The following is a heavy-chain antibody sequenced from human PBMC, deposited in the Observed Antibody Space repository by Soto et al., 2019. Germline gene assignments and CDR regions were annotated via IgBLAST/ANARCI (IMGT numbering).Heavy chain of an antibody. CDR3: ARGVLVELLLTEGGLRFAP. Sequence: QVQLQESGPGLVKPSETLSLTCTVSGGSISSYYWSWIRQPPGKGLEWIGYIYYRGSTNYNPSLKSRVTIPVDKSKNQFSLKLRSVTDADRSVYYCARGVLVELLLTEGGLRFAPWGQGTLVTVSS. D-gene: IGHD3-3*01. J-gene: IGHJ5*02. V-gene: IGHV4-59*01. CDR1: GGSISSYY. CDR2: IYYRGST.